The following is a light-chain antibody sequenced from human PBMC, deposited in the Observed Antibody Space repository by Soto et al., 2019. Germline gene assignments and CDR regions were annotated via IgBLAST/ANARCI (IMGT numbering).Light chain of an antibody. CDR1: QNVAHF. CDR3: QQHYSPPPIT. Sequence: DIQTTQSPPSLQASGGHRASITRPASQNVAHFLNWYQQKPRKAPPLLLYATSTLHSGVPPTFSGSGFGTDFTLTTSSLQTQDFATYYCQQHYSPPPITFGQGTKVEIK. V-gene: IGKV1-39*01. CDR2: ATS. J-gene: IGKJ5*01.